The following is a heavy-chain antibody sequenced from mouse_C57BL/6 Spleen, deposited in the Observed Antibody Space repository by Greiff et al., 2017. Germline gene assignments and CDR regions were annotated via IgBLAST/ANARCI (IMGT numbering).Heavy chain of an antibody. Sequence: VQLQQSGAELVRPGASVTLSCKASGYTFTDYEMHWVKQTPVHGLEWIGAIDPETGGTAYNQKFKGKAILTADKSSSTAYMELRSLTSEDSAVYYCTRTIYDGYSWFAYWGQGTLVTVSA. J-gene: IGHJ3*01. CDR2: IDPETGGT. CDR1: GYTFTDYE. V-gene: IGHV1-15*01. D-gene: IGHD2-3*01. CDR3: TRTIYDGYSWFAY.